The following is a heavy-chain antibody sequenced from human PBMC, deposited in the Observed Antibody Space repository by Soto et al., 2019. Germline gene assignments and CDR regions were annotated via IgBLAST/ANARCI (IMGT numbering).Heavy chain of an antibody. CDR1: GFIFSDHY. Sequence: QVQLVESGGGLVKPGGSLRLSCAASGFIFSDHYMSWIRQAPGKGREWVSYISSCGSGIHYADSVKGRFTISRDNAKNSLYLQMDSLSVEDTALYYCARVKECSSSGCYARDAFDIWGQGTMVTVSS. J-gene: IGHJ3*02. CDR3: ARVKECSSSGCYARDAFDI. CDR2: ISSCGSGI. V-gene: IGHV3-11*01. D-gene: IGHD2-2*01.